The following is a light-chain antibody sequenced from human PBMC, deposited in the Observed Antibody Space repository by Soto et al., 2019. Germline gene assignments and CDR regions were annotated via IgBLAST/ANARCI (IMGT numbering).Light chain of an antibody. CDR2: GAS. CDR1: QSFTTSQ. CDR3: QQYASSPRK. J-gene: IGKJ1*01. V-gene: IGKV3-20*01. Sequence: EIVLTQSPGTLSLFPGEGATLFGGASQSFTTSQLAWYQQRPGQAPRVLIFGASRRATGIPDRFSGSGSGTDFTLTISRLEPEDSAVYYCQQYASSPRKFGQGTKVDIK.